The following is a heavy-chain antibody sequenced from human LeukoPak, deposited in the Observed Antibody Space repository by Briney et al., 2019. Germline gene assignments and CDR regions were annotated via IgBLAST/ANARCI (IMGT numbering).Heavy chain of an antibody. CDR3: ARGFTNSGLII. V-gene: IGHV4-59*12. CDR1: GGSIRGYY. J-gene: IGHJ4*02. Sequence: SETLSLTCNVSGGSIRGYYWSWVRQPPGKGLEWIGYIYSSGSTIYNPSLKSRVTISVDTSKNHFSLKLSSVTAADTAVYYCARGFTNSGLIIWGQGTLVIVSS. D-gene: IGHD5-12*01. CDR2: IYSSGST.